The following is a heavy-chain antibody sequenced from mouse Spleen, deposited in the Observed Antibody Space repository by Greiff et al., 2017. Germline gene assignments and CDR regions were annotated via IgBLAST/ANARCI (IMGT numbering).Heavy chain of an antibody. D-gene: IGHD1-1*02. CDR3: ARDDGSYVGAMDY. CDR2: INPNNGGT. J-gene: IGHJ4*01. CDR1: GYTFTDYN. V-gene: IGHV1-18*01. Sequence: VQLKESGPELVKPGASVKIPCKASGYTFTDYNMDWVKQSHGKSLEWIGDINPNNGGTIYNQKFKGKATLTVDKSSSTAYMELRSLTSEDTAVYYCARDDGSYVGAMDYWGQGTSVTVSS.